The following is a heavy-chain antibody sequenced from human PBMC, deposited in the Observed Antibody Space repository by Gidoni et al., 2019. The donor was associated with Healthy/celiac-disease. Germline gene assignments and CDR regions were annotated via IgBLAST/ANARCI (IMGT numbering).Heavy chain of an antibody. CDR1: VGSFSGYY. J-gene: IGHJ6*02. CDR3: ARVPEDYGDYYYYGMDV. CDR2: INHSGST. V-gene: IGHV4-34*01. D-gene: IGHD4-17*01. Sequence: QVQLQQWGAGLLKPSETLSLTCAVYVGSFSGYYWSWIRQPPGKGLEWIGEINHSGSTNYNPSLKSRVTISVDTSKNQFSLKLSSVTAADTAVYYCARVPEDYGDYYYYGMDVWGQGTTVTVSS.